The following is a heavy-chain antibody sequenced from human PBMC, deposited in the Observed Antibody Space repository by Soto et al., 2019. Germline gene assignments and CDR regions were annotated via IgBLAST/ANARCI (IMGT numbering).Heavy chain of an antibody. CDR2: ISGSGGST. Sequence: HPVGSLRLSCAASGFTFSSYAMSWVRQAPGKGLGWVSAISGSGGSTYYADSVKGRFTISRDNSKNTLYLQMNSLRAEDTAVYYCAKYGVPAAMDPAFDYWGQGTLVTVSS. CDR3: AKYGVPAAMDPAFDY. D-gene: IGHD2-2*01. V-gene: IGHV3-23*01. CDR1: GFTFSSYA. J-gene: IGHJ4*02.